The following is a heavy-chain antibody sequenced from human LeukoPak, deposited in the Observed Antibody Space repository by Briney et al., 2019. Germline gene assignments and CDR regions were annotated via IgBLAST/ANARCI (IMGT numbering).Heavy chain of an antibody. CDR1: GGSISSYY. V-gene: IGHV4-59*01. D-gene: IGHD3-10*01. Sequence: PSETLSLTCTVSGGSISSYYWSWIRQPPGKGLEWIGYIYYSGSTNYNPSLKSRVTISVDTSKNQFSLKLSSVTAADTAVYYCARSPLTHYYGSGSFDYWGQGTLVTVSS. CDR2: IYYSGST. CDR3: ARSPLTHYYGSGSFDY. J-gene: IGHJ4*02.